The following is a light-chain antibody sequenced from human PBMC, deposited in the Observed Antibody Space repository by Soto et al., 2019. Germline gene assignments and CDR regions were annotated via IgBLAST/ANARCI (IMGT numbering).Light chain of an antibody. CDR2: DAS. V-gene: IGKV3-11*01. Sequence: EIVLTQSPATLSLSPGKRATLSCMASQSVSSYLAWYQQKPGQAPRLLIYDASNRATGIPARFSGSGSGTDSTLTISSLEPEDFAVYYCQQRSNWPPTFGQGTKVDIK. J-gene: IGKJ1*01. CDR1: QSVSSY. CDR3: QQRSNWPPT.